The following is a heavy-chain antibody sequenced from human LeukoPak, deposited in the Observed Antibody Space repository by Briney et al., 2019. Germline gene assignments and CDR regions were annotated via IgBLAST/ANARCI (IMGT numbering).Heavy chain of an antibody. V-gene: IGHV3-9*01. CDR3: AKDIGSGSRYYYYMDV. CDR2: ISWSSGSI. J-gene: IGHJ6*03. D-gene: IGHD3-10*01. CDR1: GFTFDDYA. Sequence: PGGSLRLSCAASGFTFDDYAMHWVRQAPGKGLEWVSGISWSSGSIGYADSVKGRFTISGDNAKNSLYLQMNSLRAEDTALYYCAKDIGSGSRYYYYMDVWGKGTTVTVSS.